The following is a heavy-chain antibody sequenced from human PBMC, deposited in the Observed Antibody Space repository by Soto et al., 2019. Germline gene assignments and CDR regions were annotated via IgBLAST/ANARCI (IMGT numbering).Heavy chain of an antibody. D-gene: IGHD2-8*01. CDR1: GYSFTSYW. CDR3: ARTPGYCTNGVCSIYYYYYGMDV. V-gene: IGHV5-51*01. J-gene: IGHJ6*02. CDR2: IYPGDSDT. Sequence: GESLKISCKGSGYSFTSYWIGWVRQMPGKGLEWMGIIYPGDSDTRYSPSFQGQVTISADKSISTAYLQWSSLKASDTAMYYCARTPGYCTNGVCSIYYYYYGMDVWGQGTTVTVSS.